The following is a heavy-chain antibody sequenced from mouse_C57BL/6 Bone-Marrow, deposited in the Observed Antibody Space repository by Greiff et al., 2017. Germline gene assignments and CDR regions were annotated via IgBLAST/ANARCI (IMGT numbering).Heavy chain of an antibody. CDR2: IHPNSGST. CDR3: ARRGAWFAY. J-gene: IGHJ3*01. Sequence: LVESGAELVKPGASVKLSCKASGYTFTSYWMHWVKQRPGQGLEWIGMIHPNSGSTNYNEKFKSKATLTVDKSSSTAYMQLSSLTSEDSAVYYCARRGAWFAYWGQGTLVTVSA. V-gene: IGHV1-64*01. CDR1: GYTFTSYW.